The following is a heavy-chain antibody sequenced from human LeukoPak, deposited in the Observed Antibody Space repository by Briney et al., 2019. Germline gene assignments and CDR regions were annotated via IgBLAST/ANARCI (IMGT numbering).Heavy chain of an antibody. CDR1: GGSISSYY. J-gene: IGHJ4*02. Sequence: SETLSLTCTVSGGSISSYYWSWIRQPPGKGLEWIGYIYYSGSTNYNPSLKSRVTTSVDTSKNQFSLKLSSVTAADTAVYYCARDRDGYNSYYFDYWGQGTLVTVSS. CDR3: ARDRDGYNSYYFDY. CDR2: IYYSGST. V-gene: IGHV4-59*01. D-gene: IGHD5-24*01.